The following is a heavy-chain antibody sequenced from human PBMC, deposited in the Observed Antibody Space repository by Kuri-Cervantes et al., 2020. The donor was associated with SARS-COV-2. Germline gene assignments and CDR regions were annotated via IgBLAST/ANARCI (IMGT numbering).Heavy chain of an antibody. V-gene: IGHV4-4*07. D-gene: IGHD4-17*01. CDR3: ARPTTVTHGAFDY. Sequence: GSLRLSCTVSGGSISSYYWSWIRQPAGKGLEWIGRIYTSGSTNYNPSLKSRVTMSVDTSKNQSSLKLSSVTAADTAVYYCARPTTVTHGAFDYWGQGTLVTVSS. CDR1: GGSISSYY. J-gene: IGHJ4*02. CDR2: IYTSGST.